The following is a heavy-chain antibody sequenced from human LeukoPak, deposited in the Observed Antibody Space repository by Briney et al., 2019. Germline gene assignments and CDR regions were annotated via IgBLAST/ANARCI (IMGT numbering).Heavy chain of an antibody. V-gene: IGHV4-34*01. J-gene: IGHJ4*02. CDR3: ARGEWGHHFDY. CDR2: INHSGST. Sequence: PSETLSLTCAVYGGSFSGYYWSWIRQPPGKGLEWMGEINHSGSTSYNPSLKSRVTISVDTSKNQFSLKLSSVTAADTAVYYCARGEWGHHFDYWGQGTLVTVSS. CDR1: GGSFSGYY. D-gene: IGHD1-26*01.